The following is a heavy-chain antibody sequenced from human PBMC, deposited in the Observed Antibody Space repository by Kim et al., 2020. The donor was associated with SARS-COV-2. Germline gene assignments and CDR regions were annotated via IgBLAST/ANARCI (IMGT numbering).Heavy chain of an antibody. V-gene: IGHV3-7*03. CDR3: ARDSGGSLDY. D-gene: IGHD3-16*01. J-gene: IGHJ4*02. Sequence: VSSGGGRFTISRDNGKNSLYLQMNSRRAEGTAVYYCARDSGGSLDYWGQGTLVTVYS.